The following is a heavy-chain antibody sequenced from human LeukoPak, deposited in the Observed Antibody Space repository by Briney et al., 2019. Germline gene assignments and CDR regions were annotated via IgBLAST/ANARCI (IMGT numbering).Heavy chain of an antibody. CDR1: GGSISSYY. Sequence: SETLSLTRTVSGGSISSYYWSWIRQPAGKGLEWIGRIYTSGSTNYNPSLKSRVTMSVDTSKNQFSLKLSSVTAADTAVYYCARDSVPAATNWFDPWGQGTLVTVSS. CDR2: IYTSGST. V-gene: IGHV4-4*07. J-gene: IGHJ5*02. D-gene: IGHD2-2*01. CDR3: ARDSVPAATNWFDP.